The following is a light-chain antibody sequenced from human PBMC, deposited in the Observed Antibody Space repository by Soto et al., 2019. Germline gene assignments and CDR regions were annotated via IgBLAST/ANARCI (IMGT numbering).Light chain of an antibody. Sequence: DIQMTQSPSSLSASVGDRVTITCRASESISRHLNWYQQKPGKAPNLLIYAASSLQNGVPSRFSGSGSGTDFTLTISNLQPEDFATYYCQQRYSTLSITFGQGKRLEIK. CDR1: ESISRH. V-gene: IGKV1-39*01. CDR3: QQRYSTLSIT. J-gene: IGKJ5*01. CDR2: AAS.